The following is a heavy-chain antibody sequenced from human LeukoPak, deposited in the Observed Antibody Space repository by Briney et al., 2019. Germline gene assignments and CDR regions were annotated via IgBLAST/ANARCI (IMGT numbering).Heavy chain of an antibody. CDR1: GFTFSSYD. CDR3: ARAPHGDYFDY. J-gene: IGHJ4*02. CDR2: ISTAGDT. V-gene: IGHV3-13*01. D-gene: IGHD4-17*01. Sequence: PGGSLRLSCAASGFTFSSYDMHWVRQATGKGLEWVSAISTAGDTYYPGSVKSRFTISRENAKNSLYLQMNSLRAGDTAVYYCARAPHGDYFDYWGQGTLVTVSS.